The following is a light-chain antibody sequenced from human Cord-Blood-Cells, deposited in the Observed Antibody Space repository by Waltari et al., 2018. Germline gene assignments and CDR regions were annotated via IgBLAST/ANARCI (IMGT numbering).Light chain of an antibody. CDR3: SSYTSSSTWV. CDR2: DVR. J-gene: IGLJ3*02. V-gene: IGLV2-14*01. CDR1: SSDVGGYNY. Sequence: SALTQHASVSRSPGQSITISCTATSSDVGGYNYFSWYQQHPGKAPKLMIYDVRNRPSGVSNRFSGSKSGNTASLTIAGLQAEDEADYYCSSYTSSSTWVFGGGTKLTVL.